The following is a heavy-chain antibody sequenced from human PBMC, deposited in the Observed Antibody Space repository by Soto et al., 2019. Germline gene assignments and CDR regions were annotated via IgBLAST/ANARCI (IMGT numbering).Heavy chain of an antibody. V-gene: IGHV1-2*04. CDR2: INPNSGGT. CDR3: ARGPAYYYDSSGYYLFDP. D-gene: IGHD3-22*01. J-gene: IGHJ5*02. CDR1: GYTFTGSY. Sequence: GASVKVSCKASGYTFTGSYMHWVRQAPGQGLEWMGWINPNSGGTNYAQKFQGWVTMTRDTSISTAYMELSRLRSDDTAVYYCARGPAYYYDSSGYYLFDPWGQGTLVTVSS.